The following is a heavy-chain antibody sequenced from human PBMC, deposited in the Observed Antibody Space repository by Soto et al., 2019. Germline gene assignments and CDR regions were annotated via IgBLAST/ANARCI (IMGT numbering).Heavy chain of an antibody. D-gene: IGHD3-10*01. CDR1: GFTFSSYA. CDR2: ISGSGGST. J-gene: IGHJ3*02. Sequence: GGSLRLSCAASGFTFSSYAMSWVRQAQGKGLEWDSAISGSGGSTYYEDSEKGRFTISRDNSKNTLYLQMNSLRAEDTAVYYCAKDYGSGSYDAFDIWGQGTMVTVSS. V-gene: IGHV3-23*01. CDR3: AKDYGSGSYDAFDI.